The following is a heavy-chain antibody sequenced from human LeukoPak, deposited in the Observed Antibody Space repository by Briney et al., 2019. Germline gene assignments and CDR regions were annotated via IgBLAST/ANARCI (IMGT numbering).Heavy chain of an antibody. D-gene: IGHD4-23*01. J-gene: IGHJ5*01. V-gene: IGHV3-74*01. CDR3: ARTEGTVAYDS. Sequence: PGGSLRLSCAASGFTFSSYWMHWVRQAPGKGLVWVSRINSDGSGTIYADSVRGRFTISRDNAKNTLYLQVSSLRAEDTAVYYCARTEGTVAYDSWGQGTLVSVSS. CDR2: INSDGSGT. CDR1: GFTFSSYW.